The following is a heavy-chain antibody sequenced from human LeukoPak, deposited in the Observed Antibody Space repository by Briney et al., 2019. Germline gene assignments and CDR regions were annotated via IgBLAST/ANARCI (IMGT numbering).Heavy chain of an antibody. J-gene: IGHJ4*02. D-gene: IGHD3-10*01. CDR3: ARRSTYGSGTNYLFDY. CDR2: IYPSDSDT. V-gene: IGHV5-51*01. Sequence: GESLKISCQASGYSFPIYWITWVRRMPGKGLQWLGIIYPSDSDTTYNPSFQGQITITADKSISTAYLQWSSLKASDTAMYYCARRSTYGSGTNYLFDYWGQGTLVTVSS. CDR1: GYSFPIYW.